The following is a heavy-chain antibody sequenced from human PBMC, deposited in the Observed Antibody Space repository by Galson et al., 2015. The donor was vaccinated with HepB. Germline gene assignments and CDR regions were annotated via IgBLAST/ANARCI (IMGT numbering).Heavy chain of an antibody. D-gene: IGHD5-18*01. CDR2: MSYDGRNK. V-gene: IGHV3-30*04. CDR3: ARDVSGYTI. Sequence: SLRLSCAASGFSVSSYSIHWVRQAPGKGLEWVAVMSYDGRNKYYADSVKGRFTISRDNSRNTVYLQMNSLRVEDMAVYYCARDVSGYTIWGQGTLVTVSS. J-gene: IGHJ4*02. CDR1: GFSVSSYS.